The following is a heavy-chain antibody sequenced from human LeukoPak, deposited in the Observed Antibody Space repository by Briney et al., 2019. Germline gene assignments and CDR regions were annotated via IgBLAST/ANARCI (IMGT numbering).Heavy chain of an antibody. CDR1: GFTFSSYA. J-gene: IGHJ6*02. CDR3: ARGSNWFYYYYTMDV. CDR2: ISYDETNK. Sequence: GGSLRLSCAASGFTFSSYAMHWVRQAPGEGLEWVAVISYDETNKYYPDSVKGRFTISRDNSKNTLYLQMNSLRPEDTAVYYCARGSNWFYYYYTMDVWGQGTTVTVSS. D-gene: IGHD6-13*01. V-gene: IGHV3-30-3*01.